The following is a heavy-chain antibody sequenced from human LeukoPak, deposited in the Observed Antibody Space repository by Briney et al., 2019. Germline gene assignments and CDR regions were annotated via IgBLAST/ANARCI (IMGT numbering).Heavy chain of an antibody. CDR2: IYYSGST. J-gene: IGHJ4*02. Sequence: SETLSLXCTVSGGSISSSSYYRGWIRQPPGKGLEWIGSIYYSGSTYYNPSLKSRVTISVDTSKNQFSLKLSSVTAADTAVYYCARLGYSYGYRPPYFDYWGQGTLVTVSS. CDR3: ARLGYSYGYRPPYFDY. V-gene: IGHV4-39*01. CDR1: GGSISSSSYY. D-gene: IGHD5-18*01.